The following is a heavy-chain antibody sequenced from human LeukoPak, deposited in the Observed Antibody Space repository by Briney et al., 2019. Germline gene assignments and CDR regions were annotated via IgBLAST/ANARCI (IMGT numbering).Heavy chain of an antibody. J-gene: IGHJ4*02. CDR1: GGSISNYY. Sequence: SETLSLTCTVSGGSISNYYWSWIRQPPGKGLEWIGYIHYSGSTSYNPSLKSRVTISEDTSKKQFSLKLSSVTAADTAVYYCARGLPSSGWPDWGQGTLVTVSS. D-gene: IGHD6-19*01. V-gene: IGHV4-59*01. CDR3: ARGLPSSGWPD. CDR2: IHYSGST.